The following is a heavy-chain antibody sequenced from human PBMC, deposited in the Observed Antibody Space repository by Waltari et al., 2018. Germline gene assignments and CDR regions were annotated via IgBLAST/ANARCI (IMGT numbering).Heavy chain of an antibody. D-gene: IGHD1-26*01. CDR1: GYTFTRHA. Sequence: QVQLVQSGAEVKKPGASVKVSCKASGYTFTRHAMHCVSRAPGQRLEWMGWFNACHGNTKYSQKFQGRVTITRDTSASTAYMELSSLRSEDTAVYYCARDPPYSGSYYYYYGMDVWGQGTTVTVSS. CDR2: FNACHGNT. J-gene: IGHJ6*02. V-gene: IGHV1-3*01. CDR3: ARDPPYSGSYYYYYGMDV.